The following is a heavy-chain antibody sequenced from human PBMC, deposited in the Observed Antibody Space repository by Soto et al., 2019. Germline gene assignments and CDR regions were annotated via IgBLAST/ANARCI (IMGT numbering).Heavy chain of an antibody. V-gene: IGHV3-21*01. J-gene: IGHJ4*02. D-gene: IGHD2-15*01. CDR2: ISSSSSYI. CDR1: GFTFSSYS. Sequence: EVPLVESGGGLVKPGGTLRLSGAASGFTFSSYSMNWVRQAPGKGLEWVSSISSSSSYISYADSVKSRFTISRDNAKNSLYLQMNSLRAEDTAVYYWARDLRCSGGSCPDYWGQGALVTVSS. CDR3: ARDLRCSGGSCPDY.